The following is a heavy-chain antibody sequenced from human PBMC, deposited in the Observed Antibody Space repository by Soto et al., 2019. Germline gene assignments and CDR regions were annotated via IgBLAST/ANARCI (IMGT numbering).Heavy chain of an antibody. Sequence: SETLSLTCTVSGGSVTNYNWNWIRQPPGKGLEWIGHIYYSGSTSYNPSLKSRVTISVDTSKNQFSLKLSSVTAADTAVYYCARDVQTTVTTAYYYYYGMDVWGQGTTVTVSS. CDR2: IYYSGST. D-gene: IGHD4-17*01. V-gene: IGHV4-59*02. CDR3: ARDVQTTVTTAYYYYYGMDV. J-gene: IGHJ6*02. CDR1: GGSVTNYN.